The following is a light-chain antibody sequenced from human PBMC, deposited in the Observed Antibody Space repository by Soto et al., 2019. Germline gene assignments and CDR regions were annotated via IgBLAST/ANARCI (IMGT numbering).Light chain of an antibody. J-gene: IGKJ1*01. CDR1: QSVLYSSNNKNY. CDR3: QQYYSTPQT. V-gene: IGKV4-1*01. Sequence: DILMTYSPYSLSVSISERATINCKSSQSVLYSSNNKNYLAWYQQKPGQPPKLLIYWASTRESGVPDRFSGSGSGTDFTLTISSLQAEDVAVYYCQQYYSTPQTFGQGTKVDIK. CDR2: WAS.